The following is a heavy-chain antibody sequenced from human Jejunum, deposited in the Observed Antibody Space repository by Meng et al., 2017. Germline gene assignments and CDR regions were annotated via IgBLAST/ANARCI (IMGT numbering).Heavy chain of an antibody. CDR3: ARDLLGPAIAASGYFDP. CDR2: IYHTGST. D-gene: IGHD5-12*01. Sequence: QGQLQESGQGLVKPSGTLSLTCAVSGGSISDSNWWSWVRQPPEKELEWIGEIYHTGSTNYNPSLKSRVTMSLDKSKNQFFLDLTSVTAADTAVYYCARDLLGPAIAASGYFDPWGQGTLVTVSS. J-gene: IGHJ5*02. V-gene: IGHV4-4*02. CDR1: GGSISDSNW.